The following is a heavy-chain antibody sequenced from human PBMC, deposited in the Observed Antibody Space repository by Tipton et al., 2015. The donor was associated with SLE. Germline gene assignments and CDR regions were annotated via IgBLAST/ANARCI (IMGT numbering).Heavy chain of an antibody. Sequence: TLSLTCTVSGGSISSGGYYWSWIRQHPGKGLEWIGYIYYSGSTYSNPSLKSRVTISVDTSKNQFSLKLSSVTAADTAVYYCARDQGHSSGSGLDYWGQGTLVTVSS. CDR1: GGSISSGGYY. J-gene: IGHJ4*02. CDR3: ARDQGHSSGSGLDY. V-gene: IGHV4-31*03. CDR2: IYYSGST. D-gene: IGHD6-19*01.